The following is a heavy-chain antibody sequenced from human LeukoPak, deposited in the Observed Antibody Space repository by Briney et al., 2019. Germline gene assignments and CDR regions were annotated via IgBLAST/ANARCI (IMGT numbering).Heavy chain of an antibody. CDR1: GFTFSSYA. CDR2: MSHDGSNK. CDR3: AKLDSSGWSRPFDY. J-gene: IGHJ4*02. Sequence: PGGSLRLSCAASGFTFSSYAMHWVRQAPGKGLEWVAVMSHDGSNKYYGDSVKGRFTISRDNSKNTLYLQMNSLRAEDTAVCYCAKLDSSGWSRPFDYWGQGTLVTVSS. D-gene: IGHD6-19*01. V-gene: IGHV3-30*18.